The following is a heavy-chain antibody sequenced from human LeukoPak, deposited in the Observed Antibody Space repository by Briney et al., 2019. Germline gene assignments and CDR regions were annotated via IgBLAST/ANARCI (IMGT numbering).Heavy chain of an antibody. Sequence: ASVKVSCKASGYTFTSYYMHWVRQAPGQGLEWMGIINPSGGSTSYAQKFQGRVTMTRDTSTSTVYMELSSLRSEDTAVYYCAREECSGGSCTNWFDPWGQGTLVTVSS. CDR2: INPSGGST. CDR1: GYTFTSYY. J-gene: IGHJ5*02. D-gene: IGHD2-15*01. V-gene: IGHV1-46*01. CDR3: AREECSGGSCTNWFDP.